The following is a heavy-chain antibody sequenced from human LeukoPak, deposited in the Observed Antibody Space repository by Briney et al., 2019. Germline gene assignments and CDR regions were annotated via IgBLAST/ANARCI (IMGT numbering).Heavy chain of an antibody. CDR3: HTGAPAYYYYYYMDV. CDR2: ISWNSGSI. V-gene: IGHV3-9*01. CDR1: GFTFNDHA. Sequence: HSGRSLRLPCAASGFTFNDHAMYWVRQPPGKGLEWVSGISWNSGSIGYADSVKGRFTISRDNAKNSLYLQMNSLRAEDTALYYCHTGAPAYYYYYYMDVWGKGTTVTVSS. D-gene: IGHD1-14*01. J-gene: IGHJ6*03.